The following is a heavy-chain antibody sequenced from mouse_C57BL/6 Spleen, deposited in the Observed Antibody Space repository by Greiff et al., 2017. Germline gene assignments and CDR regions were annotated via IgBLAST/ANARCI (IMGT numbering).Heavy chain of an antibody. J-gene: IGHJ4*01. Sequence: QVQLQQSGAELVMPGASVKLSCKASGYTFTSYWMHWVKQRPGQGLEWIGEIDPSDSYTNYNQKFKGKSTLTVDKSSSTAYMQLSSLTSEDSAVYYCAVDSSGSDAMDYWGQGTSVTVSS. CDR3: AVDSSGSDAMDY. D-gene: IGHD3-2*02. V-gene: IGHV1-69*01. CDR1: GYTFTSYW. CDR2: IDPSDSYT.